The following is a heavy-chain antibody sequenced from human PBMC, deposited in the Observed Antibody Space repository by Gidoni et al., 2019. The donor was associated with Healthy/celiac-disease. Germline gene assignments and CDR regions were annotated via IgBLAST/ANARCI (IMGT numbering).Heavy chain of an antibody. CDR1: GFRFSSYA. V-gene: IGHV3-23*01. D-gene: IGHD3-22*01. J-gene: IGHJ4*02. CDR2: ISGSGGST. CDR3: AKLADSSGYYPDY. Sequence: EVQLLESGGGLVQPGGSLRLSCSASGFRFSSYAMSWVRQAPGKGLGWVSAISGSGGSTYYADSVKGRFTISRDNSKNTLYLQMNSLRAEDTAVYYCAKLADSSGYYPDYWGQGTLVTVSS.